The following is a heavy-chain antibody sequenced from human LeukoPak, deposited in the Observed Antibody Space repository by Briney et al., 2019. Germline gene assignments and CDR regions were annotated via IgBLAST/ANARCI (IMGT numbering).Heavy chain of an antibody. CDR3: ARVGYSSGWYRGNWFDP. J-gene: IGHJ5*02. V-gene: IGHV4-34*01. CDR2: INHSGST. Sequence: SETLSLTCAVYGGSFSGYYWSWIRQPPGKGLEWVGEINHSGSTKYNPSLKSRVTISGDPSKTQFSLKLSSVTAADTAVYYCARVGYSSGWYRGNWFDPWGQGTLVTVSS. D-gene: IGHD6-19*01. CDR1: GGSFSGYY.